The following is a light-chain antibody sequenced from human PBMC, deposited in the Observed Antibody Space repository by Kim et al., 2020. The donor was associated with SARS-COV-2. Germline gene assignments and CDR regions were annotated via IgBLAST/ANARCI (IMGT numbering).Light chain of an antibody. Sequence: GQSTTITCTGTNSAVVGQKYFSWYQQHPDKAPKLVIYVVSNRPSGVSNRFSGSKSGNTASLTISGLQAEDEADYYCTSYTSSTTLVFGGGTQLTVL. V-gene: IGLV2-14*03. CDR3: TSYTSSTTLV. CDR1: NSAVVGQKY. J-gene: IGLJ3*02. CDR2: VVS.